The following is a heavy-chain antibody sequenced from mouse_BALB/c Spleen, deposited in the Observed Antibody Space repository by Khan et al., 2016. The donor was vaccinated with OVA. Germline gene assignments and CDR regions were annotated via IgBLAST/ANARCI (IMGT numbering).Heavy chain of an antibody. CDR3: ATTARIKY. CDR2: ISYSGST. J-gene: IGHJ2*01. CDR1: GYSITSGYG. D-gene: IGHD1-2*01. Sequence: EVQLQEAGPGLVKPSQSLSLTCTVTGYSITSGYGWNWIRQFPGNKLEWMGYISYSGSTNYNPSLKSRISITRDTSKNQFFLQLNSLTTQDPASYNCATTARIKYWGQGTTHTVSS. V-gene: IGHV3-2*02.